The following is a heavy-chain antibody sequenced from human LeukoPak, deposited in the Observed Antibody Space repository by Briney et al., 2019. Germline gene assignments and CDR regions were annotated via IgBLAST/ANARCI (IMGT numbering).Heavy chain of an antibody. CDR3: ARVCSSTSCYNDAFDI. D-gene: IGHD2-2*02. CDR1: GYTFTSYD. Sequence: GASVKVSCKASGYTFTSYDINWVRQATGQGLEWMGWMNPNSDNTGYAQKFQGRVTITRNTSISTAYMELSSLRSEDTAVYYCARVCSSTSCYNDAFDIWGQGTMVTVSS. J-gene: IGHJ3*02. CDR2: MNPNSDNT. V-gene: IGHV1-8*03.